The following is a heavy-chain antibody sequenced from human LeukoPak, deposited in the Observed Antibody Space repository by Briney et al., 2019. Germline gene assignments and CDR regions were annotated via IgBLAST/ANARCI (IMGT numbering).Heavy chain of an antibody. Sequence: GASVKVSCKASGYTCTGYYMHWVRQAPGQGLEWMGWINPNSGGTNYAQKFQGRVTMTRDTSISTAYMELSRLRSDDTAVYYCARITHSIVGASKTDYWGQGTLVTVSS. J-gene: IGHJ4*02. V-gene: IGHV1-2*02. CDR1: GYTCTGYY. CDR3: ARITHSIVGASKTDY. CDR2: INPNSGGT. D-gene: IGHD1-26*01.